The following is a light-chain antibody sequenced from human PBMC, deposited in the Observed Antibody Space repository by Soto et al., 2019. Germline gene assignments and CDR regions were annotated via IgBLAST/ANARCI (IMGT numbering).Light chain of an antibody. Sequence: EIVLTQSPATLSLSPGERATLSCRASQSINTYLAWYLQKPGQAPRLLIYDASNRATGIPARFSGSGSGTDFTLTISSLEPEDFAVYYCQQRSIWPLTFGQGTRLEIK. J-gene: IGKJ5*01. CDR1: QSINTY. CDR3: QQRSIWPLT. CDR2: DAS. V-gene: IGKV3-11*01.